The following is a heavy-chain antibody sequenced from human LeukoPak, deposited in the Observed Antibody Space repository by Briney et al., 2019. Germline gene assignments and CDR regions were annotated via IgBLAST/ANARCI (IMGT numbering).Heavy chain of an antibody. Sequence: PGGSLRLSCAASGFTFSDYYMSWIRQAPGKGLEWVSYISSSGSTIYYADSVKGRFTISRDNAKNSLYLQMNSLRAEDTAVYYCASYGDYVLRYFDYWGQGTLVTVPS. CDR1: GFTFSDYY. J-gene: IGHJ4*02. D-gene: IGHD4-17*01. CDR3: ASYGDYVLRYFDY. V-gene: IGHV3-11*04. CDR2: ISSSGSTI.